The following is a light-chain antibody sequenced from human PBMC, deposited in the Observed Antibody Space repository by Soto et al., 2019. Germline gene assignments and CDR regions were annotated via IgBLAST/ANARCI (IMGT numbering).Light chain of an antibody. CDR1: QSLSNNIY. Sequence: EIVLTQSPGTLSLSPGERATLSCRASQSLSNNIYLAWYQQKPGQAPRLLIYGASSRATGIPNRFSGSGSGTDFTLTISSLEPEDFAVYYCQQRPTWPPAIIFGQGTRLEMK. J-gene: IGKJ5*01. V-gene: IGKV3-20*01. CDR2: GAS. CDR3: QQRPTWPPAII.